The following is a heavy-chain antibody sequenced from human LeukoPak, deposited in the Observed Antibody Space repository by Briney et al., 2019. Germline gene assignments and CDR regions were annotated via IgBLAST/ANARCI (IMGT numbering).Heavy chain of an antibody. CDR2: LFSGGTT. CDR1: GFSVSNNY. D-gene: IGHD3-10*01. J-gene: IGHJ6*02. V-gene: IGHV3-53*01. Sequence: GGSLRLSCAASGFSVSNNYMSWVRQAPGKGLEWVSVLFSGGTTYYADSVKGRFTISRDNSKNTLFLQMNSLRAEDTAVYYCARESGFGELFPQCMDVWGQGTTVTVAS. CDR3: ARESGFGELFPQCMDV.